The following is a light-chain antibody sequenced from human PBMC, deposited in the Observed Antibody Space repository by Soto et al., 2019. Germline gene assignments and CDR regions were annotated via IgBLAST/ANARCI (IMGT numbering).Light chain of an antibody. CDR2: ASS. Sequence: AIQMTQSPSSLSASVGDRVTITCRASQHIGTELGWYQQKPGKAPELLIYASSISQSGVPSRFSGSGSGTDFTLTISSLQPEDFATYYCLQDYSYPRTFGQGTRVESK. CDR3: LQDYSYPRT. CDR1: QHIGTE. V-gene: IGKV1-6*01. J-gene: IGKJ1*01.